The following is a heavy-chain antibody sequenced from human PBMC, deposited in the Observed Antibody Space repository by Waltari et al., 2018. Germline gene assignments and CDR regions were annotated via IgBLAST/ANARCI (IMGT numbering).Heavy chain of an antibody. CDR3: ARGIAAAGIFWFDP. V-gene: IGHV3-21*01. CDR2: ISSSSSYI. Sequence: EVQLVESGGGLVKPGGSLRLSCAASGFTFSSYSMNWVRQAPGKGLEWVSSISSSSSYIDYADSVKGRFTISRDNAKNSLYLQMNSLRAEDTAVYYCARGIAAAGIFWFDPWGQGTLVTVSS. CDR1: GFTFSSYS. J-gene: IGHJ5*02. D-gene: IGHD6-13*01.